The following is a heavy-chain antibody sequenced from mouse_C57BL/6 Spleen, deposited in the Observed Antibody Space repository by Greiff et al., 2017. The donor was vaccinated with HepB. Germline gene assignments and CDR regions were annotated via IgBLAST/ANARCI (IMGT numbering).Heavy chain of an antibody. V-gene: IGHV2-4*01. J-gene: IGHJ2*01. CDR2: IWSGGST. CDR3: AKGGTMVTTLDY. CDR1: GFSLTSYG. Sequence: VQLVESGPGLVQPSQSLSITCTVSGFSLTSYGVHWVRQPPGKGLEWVGVIWSGGSTDYNAAFISRLSISKDNSKSQVFFKMNSLQADDTAIYYCAKGGTMVTTLDYWGQGTTLTVSS. D-gene: IGHD2-2*01.